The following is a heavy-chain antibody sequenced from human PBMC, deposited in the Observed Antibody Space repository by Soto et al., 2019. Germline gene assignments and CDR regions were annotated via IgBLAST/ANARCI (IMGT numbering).Heavy chain of an antibody. D-gene: IGHD5-18*01. Sequence: LRLSCAASGFTFSSYWMHWVRQAPGKGLVWVSRINSDGSSTSYADSVKGRFTISRDNAKNTLYLQMNSLRAEDTAVYYCASFVDTAIPGYWGQGTLVTVSS. V-gene: IGHV3-74*01. CDR2: INSDGSST. CDR1: GFTFSSYW. J-gene: IGHJ4*02. CDR3: ASFVDTAIPGY.